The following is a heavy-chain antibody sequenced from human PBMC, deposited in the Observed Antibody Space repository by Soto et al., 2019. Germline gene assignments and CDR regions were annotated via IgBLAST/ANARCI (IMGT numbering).Heavy chain of an antibody. Sequence: QVPLVQSGAEVKKPGSSVKVSCKASGGTFSSYAISWVRQAPGQGLEWMGGIIPIFGTANYAQKFQGRVTITADESTSTAYMELSSLRSEDTAVYYCAREGDEYYDFPVGAFDIWGQGTMVTVSS. CDR2: IIPIFGTA. CDR3: AREGDEYYDFPVGAFDI. D-gene: IGHD3-3*01. V-gene: IGHV1-69*01. CDR1: GGTFSSYA. J-gene: IGHJ3*02.